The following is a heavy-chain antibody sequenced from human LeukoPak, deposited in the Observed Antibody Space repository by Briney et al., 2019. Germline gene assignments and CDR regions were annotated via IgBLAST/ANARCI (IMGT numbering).Heavy chain of an antibody. V-gene: IGHV4-59*01. CDR3: ARDSHGRDNWYFDL. CDR1: GGSISSYY. D-gene: IGHD2-15*01. Sequence: SETLSLTCTVSGGSISSYYWSWIRQPPGKGMEWIGYIFYSGTTHYNPSLKSRVTISVDTSKNQFSLRLSSVTAADTAVYYCARDSHGRDNWYFDLWGRGTLVTVSS. CDR2: IFYSGTT. J-gene: IGHJ2*01.